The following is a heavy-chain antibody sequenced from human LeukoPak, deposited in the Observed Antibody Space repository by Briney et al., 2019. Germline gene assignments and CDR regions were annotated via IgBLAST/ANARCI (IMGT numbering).Heavy chain of an antibody. CDR3: ARGRYCSSTSCYHKPMDV. V-gene: IGHV1-8*01. CDR1: GYTFTSYD. Sequence: ASVKVSCKASGYTFTSYDINWVRQATGQGLEWMGWMNPNSGNTGYAQKFQGRVTMTRNTSISTAYMELSSLRSEDTAVYYCARGRYCSSTSCYHKPMDVWGQATTVTVSS. J-gene: IGHJ6*02. D-gene: IGHD2-2*01. CDR2: MNPNSGNT.